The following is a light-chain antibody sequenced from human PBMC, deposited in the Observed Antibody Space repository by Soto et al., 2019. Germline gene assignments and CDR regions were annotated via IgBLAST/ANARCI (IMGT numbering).Light chain of an antibody. V-gene: IGKV3-20*01. CDR1: QSVETY. CDR2: GAS. Sequence: VLTQSPGILSLSVGERATLSCRASQSVETYLSWYQQRPGQAPRLLIYGASRRATGISERFSGSASGTDFTLTITRLEPEDFAVYYCQQHGGSPLFTFGPGTKV. J-gene: IGKJ3*01. CDR3: QQHGGSPLFT.